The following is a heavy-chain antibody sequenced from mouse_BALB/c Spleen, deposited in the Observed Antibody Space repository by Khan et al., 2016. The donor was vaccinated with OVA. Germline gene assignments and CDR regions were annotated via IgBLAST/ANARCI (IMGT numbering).Heavy chain of an antibody. V-gene: IGHV1-53*01. Sequence: QVQLQQSGAELVKPGASVKLSCKASGYTFTSYYMYWVKQRPGQGLEWIGDINPSNGDTYFNEKFKNKATLTVDKSSSTTYMQLSSLTSEDSAVYYCTRGGYGGFASWGQVTLVTVSA. D-gene: IGHD2-2*01. CDR2: INPSNGDT. CDR3: TRGGYGGFAS. J-gene: IGHJ3*01. CDR1: GYTFTSYY.